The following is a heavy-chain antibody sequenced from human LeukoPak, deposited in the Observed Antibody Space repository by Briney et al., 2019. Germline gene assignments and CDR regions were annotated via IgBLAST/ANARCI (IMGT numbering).Heavy chain of an antibody. CDR2: IYYSGST. CDR3: ARAIAVTTYDY. V-gene: IGHV4-30-4*08. CDR1: GGSISSGDYY. J-gene: IGHJ4*02. D-gene: IGHD4-17*01. Sequence: PSETLSLTCTVSGGSISSGDYYWSWIRQPPGKGLEWIGYIYYSGSTYYNPSLKSRVTISVDTSKNQFSLKLSSVTAADTAVYYCARAIAVTTYDYWGQGTLVTVSS.